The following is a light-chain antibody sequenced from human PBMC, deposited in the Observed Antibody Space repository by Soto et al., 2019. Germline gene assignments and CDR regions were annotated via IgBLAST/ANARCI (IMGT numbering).Light chain of an antibody. J-gene: IGKJ1*01. CDR1: QGISSY. CDR3: QQYNGYSTRT. CDR2: DAS. Sequence: VIWMTQSPSLLSASTGDRVTISCRMSQGISSYLAWYQQKPGKAPEVLVWDASSLQRGVPSRFSGSGSGTEFTLTISSLQPDDFATYYCQQYNGYSTRTFGQGTKVDIK. V-gene: IGKV1D-8*03.